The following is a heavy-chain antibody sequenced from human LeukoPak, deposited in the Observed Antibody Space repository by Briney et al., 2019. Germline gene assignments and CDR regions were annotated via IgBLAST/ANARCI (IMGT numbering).Heavy chain of an antibody. CDR3: AGGSSGYLFDY. V-gene: IGHV3-30*19. D-gene: IGHD3-22*01. Sequence: GGSLRLSCAASGFTFSSYGMHWVRQAPGKGLEWVAVISYDGSNKYYADSVKGRFTISRDNSKNTLYLQMNSLRAEDTAVYYCAGGSSGYLFDYWGQGTLVTVSS. CDR1: GFTFSSYG. CDR2: ISYDGSNK. J-gene: IGHJ4*02.